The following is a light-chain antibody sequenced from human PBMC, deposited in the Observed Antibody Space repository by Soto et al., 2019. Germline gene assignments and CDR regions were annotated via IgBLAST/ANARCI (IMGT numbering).Light chain of an antibody. CDR1: SSDVGGNDY. CDR3: SSYSTTSTLV. J-gene: IGLJ1*01. CDR2: EVN. Sequence: QSALTQPASVSGSPGQSVTISCTGASSDVGGNDYVSWYQQHPGKAPKLILYEVNNRPSGVSNHFSGSKSGNTASLIISVLQADDEADYYCSSYSTTSTLVFGAGTKVTVL. V-gene: IGLV2-14*01.